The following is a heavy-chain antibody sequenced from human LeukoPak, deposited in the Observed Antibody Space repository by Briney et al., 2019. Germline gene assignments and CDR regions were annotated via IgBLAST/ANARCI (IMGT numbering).Heavy chain of an antibody. CDR3: ARMGAIAGASANDDF. V-gene: IGHV4-59*01. CDR2: IYNTGEIT. Sequence: PSETLSLTCTVSGGSISSYYWSWIRQPPGKGLEWIGYIYNTGEITDYSPSLKSRVTISVDTSKNQFSLRLNSVTTADTAVYYCARMGAIAGASANDDFWGQGTLVTVSS. D-gene: IGHD4/OR15-4a*01. J-gene: IGHJ4*02. CDR1: GGSISSYY.